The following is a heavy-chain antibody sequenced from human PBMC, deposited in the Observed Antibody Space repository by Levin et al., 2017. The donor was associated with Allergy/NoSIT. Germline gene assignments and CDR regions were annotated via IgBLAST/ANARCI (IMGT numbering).Heavy chain of an antibody. J-gene: IGHJ4*02. V-gene: IGHV1-2*06. CDR3: ATVTNLYCTSYTCGAFDY. D-gene: IGHD2-8*01. Sequence: PGGSLRLSCKTSGYTFTTYYIQWMRQAPGQGLEWLGRVNPNSGATDYAERFQGRVTMTRDTSIRTAYLEVSRLRSDDTAVYYCATVTNLYCTSYTCGAFDYWGQGTLVTVSS. CDR1: GYTFTTYY. CDR2: VNPNSGAT.